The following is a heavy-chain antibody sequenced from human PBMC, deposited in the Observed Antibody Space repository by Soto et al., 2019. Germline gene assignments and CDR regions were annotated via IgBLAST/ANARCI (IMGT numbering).Heavy chain of an antibody. D-gene: IGHD3-9*01. CDR1: GASISGSSAY. CDR2: IYYSGST. CDR3: ARLEGLATISYYFDF. Sequence: SETLSLTCTVSGASISGSSAYWGWIRQPPGKGLEWIGSIYYSGSTYYNPSLKSRVTISIDKSKNQFSLKLSSLTAADTAVYYCARLEGLATISYYFDFWGQGTLVTVSS. J-gene: IGHJ4*02. V-gene: IGHV4-39*01.